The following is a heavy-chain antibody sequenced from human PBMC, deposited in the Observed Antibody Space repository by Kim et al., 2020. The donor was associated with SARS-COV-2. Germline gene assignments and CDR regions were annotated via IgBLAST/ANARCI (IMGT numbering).Heavy chain of an antibody. CDR2: ISWNSGSI. Sequence: GGSLRLSCAASGFTFDDYAMHWVRQAPGKGLEWVSGISWNSGSIGYADSVKGRFTISRDNAKNSLYLQMNSLRAEDTALYYCAKSGEAGYFWSSSWPASGYFDYWGQGTLVTVSS. D-gene: IGHD6-13*01. J-gene: IGHJ4*02. CDR1: GFTFDDYA. CDR3: AKSGEAGYFWSSSWPASGYFDY. V-gene: IGHV3-9*01.